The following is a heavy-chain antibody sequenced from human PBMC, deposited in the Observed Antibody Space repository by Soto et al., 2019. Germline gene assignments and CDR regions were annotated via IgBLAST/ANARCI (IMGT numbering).Heavy chain of an antibody. V-gene: IGHV4-39*01. Sequence: QLQLQESGPGLVKPSETLTLTCTVSGGSISSSSYYWGWIRQPPGKGLEWIGSIYYSGSTYYNPSLKSRVTISVDTSKNQFSLKLSSVTAADTAVYYCARHIVPIGGVIVIHFDYWGQGTLVTVSS. CDR3: ARHIVPIGGVIVIHFDY. CDR1: GGSISSSSYY. CDR2: IYYSGST. J-gene: IGHJ4*02. D-gene: IGHD3-16*02.